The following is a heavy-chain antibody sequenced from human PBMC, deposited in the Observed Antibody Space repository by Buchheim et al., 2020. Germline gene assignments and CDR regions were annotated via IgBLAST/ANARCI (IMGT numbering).Heavy chain of an antibody. CDR1: GFTFSSYA. Sequence: EVQLLESGGGLVQPGGSLRLSCAASGFTFSSYAMSWVRQAPGKGLEWVSGISGSVGTTYYADSVKSRFTISRDNSTNTLYLQMNSLRAEDTAIYYCAKQSHSLYYYYMDVWGKGTT. CDR3: AKQSHSLYYYYMDV. V-gene: IGHV3-23*01. J-gene: IGHJ6*03. CDR2: ISGSVGTT.